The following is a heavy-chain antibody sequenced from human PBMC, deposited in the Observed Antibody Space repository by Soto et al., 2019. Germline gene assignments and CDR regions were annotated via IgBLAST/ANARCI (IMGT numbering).Heavy chain of an antibody. D-gene: IGHD1-1*01. J-gene: IGHJ4*02. V-gene: IGHV3-74*01. CDR3: ARDRGPTTGD. CDR2: INTDGIIT. Sequence: EVHLVEYGGGLVQPGGSLRISCAASGLTFSSHCMHWVRQAPGRGLVWVSRINTDGIITTYADSVKGRFTIARDNAKNTLYLHVNRLRAEDTGVYYCARDRGPTTGDWGQGTLVTVSS. CDR1: GLTFSSHC.